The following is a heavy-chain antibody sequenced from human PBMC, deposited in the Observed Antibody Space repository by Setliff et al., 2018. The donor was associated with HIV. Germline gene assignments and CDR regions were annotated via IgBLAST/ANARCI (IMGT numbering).Heavy chain of an antibody. J-gene: IGHJ4*02. Sequence: SETLSLTCTVSGDSISSGDYYWTWIRQPAGKGLEWIGHIYTSGSPHYKSSLTSRLTISLDTSRNQFSLKLTSVTAADSATYYCARWVYSSAWSLDYWGQGTLVTVSS. CDR3: ARWVYSSAWSLDY. CDR2: IYTSGSP. V-gene: IGHV4-61*09. CDR1: GDSISSGDYY. D-gene: IGHD6-19*01.